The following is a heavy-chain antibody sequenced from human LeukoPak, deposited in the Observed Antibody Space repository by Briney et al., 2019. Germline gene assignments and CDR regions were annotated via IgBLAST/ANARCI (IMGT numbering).Heavy chain of an antibody. CDR1: GFTFSSYA. CDR2: ISGSGDGT. V-gene: IGHV3-23*01. D-gene: IGHD6-13*01. Sequence: PGGSLRLSCGASGFTFSSYAMNWVRQAPGKGLEWVSGISGSGDGTYYADSVKGRFTISRDNSKNTLYLQMNSLRAEDTAVYYCARDPGGSSWYYFDYWGQGTLVTVSP. CDR3: ARDPGGSSWYYFDY. J-gene: IGHJ4*02.